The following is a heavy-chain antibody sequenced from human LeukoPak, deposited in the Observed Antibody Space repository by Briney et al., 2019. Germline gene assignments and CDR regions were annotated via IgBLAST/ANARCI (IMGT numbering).Heavy chain of an antibody. Sequence: SETLSLTCAVYGGSFSGYYWSWIRQSPGKGLEWIGEINHSGSTNYNSSLKSRVTISEYTSKNQFSLKLSSVTAADTAVYYCARTRSWYDPNYFDYWGQGTLVTVSS. CDR1: GGSFSGYY. V-gene: IGHV4-34*01. D-gene: IGHD6-13*01. CDR2: INHSGST. CDR3: ARTRSWYDPNYFDY. J-gene: IGHJ4*02.